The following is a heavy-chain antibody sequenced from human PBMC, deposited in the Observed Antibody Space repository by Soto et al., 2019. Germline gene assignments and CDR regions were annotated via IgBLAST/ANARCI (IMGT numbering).Heavy chain of an antibody. CDR1: GGTFSSYA. CDR2: IIPIFGTA. Sequence: QVQLVQSGAEVKKPGSSVKVSCKASGGTFSSYAISWVRQAPGQGLEWMGGIIPIFGTANYAQKFQGRVTLTADESTSKAYMELSSLRSEDTAVYYCARGRIELGHYGDYGMDVWGQGTTVTVSS. D-gene: IGHD4-17*01. J-gene: IGHJ6*02. CDR3: ARGRIELGHYGDYGMDV. V-gene: IGHV1-69*01.